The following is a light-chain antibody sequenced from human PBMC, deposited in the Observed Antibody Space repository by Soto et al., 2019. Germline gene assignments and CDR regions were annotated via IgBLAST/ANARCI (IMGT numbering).Light chain of an antibody. CDR3: QVWDSSSDRYVV. J-gene: IGLJ2*01. Sequence: SYELTQPPSVSVAPGKTARITCGGNNIGSKSVHWYQQKPGQAPVLVIYYDSDRPSGIPERFSGSNSGNTATLTLSRVEAGDEADYYCQVWDSSSDRYVVFGGGTKLTVL. CDR1: NIGSKS. V-gene: IGLV3-21*04. CDR2: YDS.